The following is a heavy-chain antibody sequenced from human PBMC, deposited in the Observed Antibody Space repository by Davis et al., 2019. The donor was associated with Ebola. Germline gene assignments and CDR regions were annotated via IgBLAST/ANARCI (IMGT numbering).Heavy chain of an antibody. V-gene: IGHV3-21*01. D-gene: IGHD6-19*01. CDR1: GFTFSSYS. CDR3: ARRLIAVAGFDY. CDR2: ISSSSSYI. J-gene: IGHJ4*02. Sequence: GESLKISCAASGFTFSSYSMNWVRQAPGKGLEWVSSISSSSSYIYYADSVKGRFTISRDNAKNSLYLQMNSLRAEDTAVYYCARRLIAVAGFDYWGQGTLVTVSS.